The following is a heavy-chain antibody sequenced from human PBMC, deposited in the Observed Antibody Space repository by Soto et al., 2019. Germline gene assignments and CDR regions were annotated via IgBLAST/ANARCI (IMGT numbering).Heavy chain of an antibody. CDR3: ARYNAASGTYYFDY. CDR2: INHRGSA. D-gene: IGHD6-13*01. V-gene: IGHV4-4*02. CDR1: GASVSSTYW. Sequence: PSETLSLTCAVSGASVSSTYWWSWVRQPPGKGPEWIGEINHRGSANYNPPLKSRVTISVDISKSQFSLRLTSVTAADTAVYYCARYNAASGTYYFDYWGQGALVTVSS. J-gene: IGHJ4*02.